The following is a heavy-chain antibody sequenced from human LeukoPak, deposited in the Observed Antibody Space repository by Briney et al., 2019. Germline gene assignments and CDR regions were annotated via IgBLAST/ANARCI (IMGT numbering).Heavy chain of an antibody. CDR2: IVGSGVTT. D-gene: IGHD3-10*01. Sequence: GGSLRLSCVASGFPFSTYVMTWVRQAPGKGLEWVSAIVGSGVTTYYRDSVKGRFTIARDNSKNTLYLHMNDLRAEDTAVYYCVKDTDYYGSGSDLDYFDYWGQGTLVTVSS. CDR1: GFPFSTYV. J-gene: IGHJ4*02. CDR3: VKDTDYYGSGSDLDYFDY. V-gene: IGHV3-23*01.